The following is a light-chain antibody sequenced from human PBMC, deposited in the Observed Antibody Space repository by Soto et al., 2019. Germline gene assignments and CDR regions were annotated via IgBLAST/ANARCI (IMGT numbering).Light chain of an antibody. J-gene: IGKJ2*01. Sequence: DIQMTQSPSSLSASVGDRVTITCRASQGSYSSLNWYHQKPGKVPRLLIYAASNLQSGVPSRFSGSESGTELTLSISVLQPEDFETYCCQQRYSAPYTFGQATKLEI. CDR1: QGSYSS. CDR3: QQRYSAPYT. V-gene: IGKV1-39*01. CDR2: AAS.